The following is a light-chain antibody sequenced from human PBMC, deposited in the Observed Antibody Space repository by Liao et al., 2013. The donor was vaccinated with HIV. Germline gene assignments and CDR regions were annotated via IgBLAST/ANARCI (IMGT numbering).Light chain of an antibody. CDR3: QAWDRNTAI. Sequence: SYELTQPPSVSVARGKTATITCGGNNIGNKKVHWYQQQPGRAPVVVIFYNNERPSGISERFSGSNSGDTATLTISRVDAGDEADYYCQAWDRNTAIFGGGTKLTVL. V-gene: IGLV3-21*01. J-gene: IGLJ2*01. CDR1: NIGNKK. CDR2: YNN.